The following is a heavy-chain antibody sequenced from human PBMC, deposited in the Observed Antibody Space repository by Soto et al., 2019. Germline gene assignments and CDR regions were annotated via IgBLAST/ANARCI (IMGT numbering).Heavy chain of an antibody. CDR2: IIPIFGTA. Sequence: SVKVSCKASGGTFSSYAISWVRQAPGQGLEWMGGIIPIFGTANYAQKFQGRVTITADESTSTAYMELSSLRSEDTAVYYCARVLSSGWLREVSDNWFDPWGQGTLVTVSS. CDR1: GGTFSSYA. J-gene: IGHJ5*02. CDR3: ARVLSSGWLREVSDNWFDP. V-gene: IGHV1-69*13. D-gene: IGHD6-19*01.